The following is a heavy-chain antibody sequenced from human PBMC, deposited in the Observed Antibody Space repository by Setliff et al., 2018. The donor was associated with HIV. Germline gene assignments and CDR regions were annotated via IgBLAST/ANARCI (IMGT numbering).Heavy chain of an antibody. Sequence: SVKVSCKASGGTFSSYAISWVRQAPGQGLEWMGGIIPILGIANYAQKFQGRVTMTADKSTSTAYMELSSLRSEDTAVYYCASTSSTKTLPDAFDIWGQGTMVTVSS. CDR1: GGTFSSYA. D-gene: IGHD2-2*01. CDR3: ASTSSTKTLPDAFDI. J-gene: IGHJ3*02. CDR2: IIPILGIA. V-gene: IGHV1-69*10.